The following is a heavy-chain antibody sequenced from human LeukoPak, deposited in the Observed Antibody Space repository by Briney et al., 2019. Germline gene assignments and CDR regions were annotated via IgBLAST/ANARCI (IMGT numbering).Heavy chain of an antibody. CDR3: ARDSSGWSHDAFDI. J-gene: IGHJ3*02. CDR2: ISSSGSTI. V-gene: IGHV3-11*04. D-gene: IGHD6-19*01. CDR1: GFTVSSNY. Sequence: PGGYLRLSCAASGFTVSSNYMSWVRQAPGKGLEWVSYISSSGSTIYYTDSVKGRFTISRDNAKNSLYLQMNSLRAEDTAIYYCARDSSGWSHDAFDIWGQGTMVTVSS.